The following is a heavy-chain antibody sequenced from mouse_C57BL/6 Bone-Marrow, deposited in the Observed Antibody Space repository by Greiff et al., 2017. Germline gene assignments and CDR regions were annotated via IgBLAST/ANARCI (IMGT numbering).Heavy chain of an antibody. CDR1: GYSFTDSY. Sequence: EVQLQQSGPELVKPGASVKISCKASGYSFTDSYMNWVQQSNGKSLEWIGVINPNSGTTSSNQTFNGKATLTVDQSSSTAYMQLNSLTSEDSAVYYCARSAYYGTPDYGGQGTSVTVSS. V-gene: IGHV1-39*01. J-gene: IGHJ4*01. CDR2: INPNSGTT. D-gene: IGHD1-1*01. CDR3: ARSAYYGTPDY.